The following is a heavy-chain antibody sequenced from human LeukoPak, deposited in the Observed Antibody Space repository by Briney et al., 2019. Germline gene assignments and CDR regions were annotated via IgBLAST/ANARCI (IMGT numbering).Heavy chain of an antibody. D-gene: IGHD2-2*01. CDR1: GGSISNYY. V-gene: IGHV4-59*12. CDR3: ARDAVVPAANTAFDI. J-gene: IGHJ3*02. CDR2: IYYSGTT. Sequence: KPSETLSLTCTISGGSISNYYWSWMRQSPGKGLEWIGYIYYSGTTNYNPSLKSRVSLSVDTSKNQFSLKLSSVTAADTAVYYCARDAVVPAANTAFDIWGQGTMVTVSS.